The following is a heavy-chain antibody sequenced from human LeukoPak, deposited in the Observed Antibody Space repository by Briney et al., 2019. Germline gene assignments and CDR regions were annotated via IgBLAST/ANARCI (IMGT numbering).Heavy chain of an antibody. CDR1: GFTFSSYW. D-gene: IGHD2-2*01. Sequence: GGSLRLSCAASGFTFSSYWMSWVRPAPGKGLEWVANIKQDGSEKYYVDSVKGRFTISRDNAKNSLYLQINSLRAEDTAVYYCARDDTVVVPAAFDYWGQGTLVTVSS. CDR3: ARDDTVVVPAAFDY. CDR2: IKQDGSEK. J-gene: IGHJ4*02. V-gene: IGHV3-7*01.